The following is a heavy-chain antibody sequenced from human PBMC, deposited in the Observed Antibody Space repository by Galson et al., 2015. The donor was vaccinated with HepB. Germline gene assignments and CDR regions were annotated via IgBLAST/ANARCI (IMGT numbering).Heavy chain of an antibody. Sequence: SVKVSCKASGGTFSRCVISWVRQAPGQGLEWMGGIIPTFGTAKNAQKLLGRVTITADESTSTAYMELSSLRSEDTAVYYCARAGEMATIPSAFDIWGQGTMVTVSS. V-gene: IGHV1-69*13. D-gene: IGHD5-24*01. CDR3: ARAGEMATIPSAFDI. J-gene: IGHJ3*02. CDR2: IIPTFGTA. CDR1: GGTFSRCV.